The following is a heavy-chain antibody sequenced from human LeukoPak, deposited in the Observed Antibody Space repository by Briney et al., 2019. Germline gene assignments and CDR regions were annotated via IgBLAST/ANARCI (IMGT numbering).Heavy chain of an antibody. CDR2: ISAYNGNT. V-gene: IGHV1-18*01. Sequence: ASVKVSCKASGYTFTSYGISWVRQAPGQGLEWMGWISAYNGNTNYAQKLQGRVTMTTDTSTSTAYMELRSLRSDDTAVYYCARDLLSGDSEQLVPLPFDYWGQGTLVTVSS. CDR3: ARDLLSGDSEQLVPLPFDY. J-gene: IGHJ4*02. CDR1: GYTFTSYG. D-gene: IGHD6-6*01.